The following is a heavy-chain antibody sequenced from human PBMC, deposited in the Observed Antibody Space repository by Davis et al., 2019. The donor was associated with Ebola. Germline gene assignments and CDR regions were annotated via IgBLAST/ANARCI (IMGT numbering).Heavy chain of an antibody. Sequence: ASVKVSCKASGGTFSSYAISWVRQAPGQGLEWMGWINPNSGGTNYAQKFQGRVTMTRDTSISTAYMELSRLRSDDTAVYYCAREKPRYSSGWEGFDPWGQGTLVTVSS. D-gene: IGHD6-19*01. CDR2: INPNSGGT. CDR3: AREKPRYSSGWEGFDP. V-gene: IGHV1-2*02. CDR1: GGTFSSYA. J-gene: IGHJ5*02.